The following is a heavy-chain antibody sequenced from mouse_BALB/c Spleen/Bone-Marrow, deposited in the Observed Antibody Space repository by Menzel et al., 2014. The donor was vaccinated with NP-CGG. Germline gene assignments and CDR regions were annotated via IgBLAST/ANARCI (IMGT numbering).Heavy chain of an antibody. Sequence: VKLVESGAELVRPGSSVKISCKASGYAFSSYWMNWVKQRPGQGLEWIGQIYPGDSDTDYNGKFKGKATLTADKSSNTAYMQLTSLTSGDSAVYFCARGGISVDYWGQGTTLTVSS. J-gene: IGHJ2*01. CDR3: ARGGISVDY. V-gene: IGHV1-80*01. CDR2: IYPGDSDT. CDR1: GYAFSSYW.